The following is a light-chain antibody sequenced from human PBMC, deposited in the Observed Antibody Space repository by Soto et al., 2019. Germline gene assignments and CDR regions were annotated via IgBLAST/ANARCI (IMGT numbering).Light chain of an antibody. CDR3: QQYGSSPPWT. Sequence: IQMTQSPSTLSASVGDRVTITCRASHNIERWMAWYQQKRGRAPSLLIFDATTLHSGVPSRFSGGGSGTEFTLTISRLEPEDFAVYYCQQYGSSPPWTFGQGTKVEIK. CDR1: HNIERW. V-gene: IGKV1-5*01. CDR2: DAT. J-gene: IGKJ1*01.